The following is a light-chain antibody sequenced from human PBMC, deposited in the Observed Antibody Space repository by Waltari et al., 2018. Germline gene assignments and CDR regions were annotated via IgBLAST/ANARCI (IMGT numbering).Light chain of an antibody. Sequence: QSALTQPASVSGSPGQSITISCTGTSSDVGGYNYVSWYQHHPGKAPKFIIYQVSNRPSWVSNRFSGSKSGNTASLTISGLQAEDEADYYCSSYRSGTSVIFGGGTKVTVL. CDR3: SSYRSGTSVI. J-gene: IGLJ2*01. V-gene: IGLV2-14*01. CDR1: SSDVGGYNY. CDR2: QVS.